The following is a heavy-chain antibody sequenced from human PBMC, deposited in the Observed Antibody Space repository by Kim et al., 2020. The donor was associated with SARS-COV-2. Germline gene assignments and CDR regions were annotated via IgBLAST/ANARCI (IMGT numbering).Heavy chain of an antibody. D-gene: IGHD3-22*01. Sequence: GRFTISRDNSKNTLYLQMNSLRAEDTAVYYCAKEKNYYDSSGYLLSYFDYWGQGTLVTVSS. V-gene: IGHV3-30*02. J-gene: IGHJ4*02. CDR3: AKEKNYYDSSGYLLSYFDY.